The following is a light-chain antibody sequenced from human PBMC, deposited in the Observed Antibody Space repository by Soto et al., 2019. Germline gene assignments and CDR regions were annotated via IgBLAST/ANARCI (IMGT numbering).Light chain of an antibody. CDR3: QQSYRTPHT. V-gene: IGKV1-39*01. CDR1: QGVSAY. Sequence: DIQMTQSPSSLSASVGDRVTITCLARQGVSAYLLWSQQRQGRAPKLLSYAASNLLSGVPSRFSGSGSGTNFALTISSLHPEDFATYYCQQSYRTPHTFGQGTKLETK. CDR2: AAS. J-gene: IGKJ2*01.